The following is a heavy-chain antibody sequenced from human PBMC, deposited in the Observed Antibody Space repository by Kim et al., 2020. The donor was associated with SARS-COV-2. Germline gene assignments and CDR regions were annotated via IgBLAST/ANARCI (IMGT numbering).Heavy chain of an antibody. V-gene: IGHV3-23*01. CDR3: AKDLRGSYCDY. J-gene: IGHJ4*02. Sequence: YNADSVKSRFTISRENTKNTLYMQMNSLRAEETAVYYCAKDLRGSYCDYWGQGTLVTVSS. D-gene: IGHD1-26*01.